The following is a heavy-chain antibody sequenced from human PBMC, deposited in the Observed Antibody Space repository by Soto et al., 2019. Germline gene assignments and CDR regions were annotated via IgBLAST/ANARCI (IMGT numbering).Heavy chain of an antibody. CDR2: IYHSGST. J-gene: IGHJ3*02. CDR3: ARFTRADAFDI. CDR1: GGSFSGYY. V-gene: IGHV4-30-2*01. D-gene: IGHD3-10*01. Sequence: PSETLSLTCAVYGGSFSGYYWSWIRQPPGKGLEWIGYIYHSGSTYYNPSLKSRVTISVDRSKNQFSLKLSSVTAADTAVYYCARFTRADAFDIWGQGTMVTVSS.